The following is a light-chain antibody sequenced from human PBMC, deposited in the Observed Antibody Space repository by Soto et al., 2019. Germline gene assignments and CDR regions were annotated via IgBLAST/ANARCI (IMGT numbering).Light chain of an antibody. CDR1: QSISNW. Sequence: DIQMTQSPSTLAASLGDRITITCRASQSISNWLAWYQQKPGKAPKLLIYDASSLESGVPSRFSGSGSGTEFTLTISSLQPDDFETYYCQQYNSYLITFGQGTRLEIK. V-gene: IGKV1-5*01. CDR2: DAS. J-gene: IGKJ5*01. CDR3: QQYNSYLIT.